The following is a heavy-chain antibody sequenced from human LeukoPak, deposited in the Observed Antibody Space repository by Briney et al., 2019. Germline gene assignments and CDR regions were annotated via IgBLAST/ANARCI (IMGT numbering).Heavy chain of an antibody. CDR1: GGSISSGGYY. CDR3: ARERGQLRGDVFDI. Sequence: PSQTLSLTCTVSGGSISSGGYYWSWIRQHPGKGLEWIGYIYYSGSTNYNPSLGSRVTMSIDTSKNQFSLKLSSVTAADTAVYYCARERGQLRGDVFDIWGQGTMVTVSS. CDR2: IYYSGST. V-gene: IGHV4-31*03. D-gene: IGHD3-3*01. J-gene: IGHJ3*02.